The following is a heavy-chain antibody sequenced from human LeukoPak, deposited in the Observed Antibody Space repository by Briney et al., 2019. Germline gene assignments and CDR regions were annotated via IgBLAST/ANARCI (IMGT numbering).Heavy chain of an antibody. D-gene: IGHD3-3*01. CDR2: MNPNSGNT. J-gene: IGHJ4*02. Sequence: ASVTVSCKASGYSFTSYDINWVRQATGQGLEWMGWMNPNSGNTGYAHKFQGRGTMTRNTAISTAYMELSSLRSDDTAVYYCQRITIFGVVIDFDYWGQGTLVTVSS. CDR3: QRITIFGVVIDFDY. CDR1: GYSFTSYD. V-gene: IGHV1-8*01.